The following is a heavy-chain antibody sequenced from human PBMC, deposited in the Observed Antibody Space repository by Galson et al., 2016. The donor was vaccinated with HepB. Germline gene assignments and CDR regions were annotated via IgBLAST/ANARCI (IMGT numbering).Heavy chain of an antibody. V-gene: IGHV1-46*01. CDR2: INPTGGSA. CDR3: ARDNSGSRGPFAP. D-gene: IGHD1-26*01. Sequence: SVKVSCKASGYIFSNYHIHWVRHVPGQGLEWMGRINPTGGSASYAKRFQGRVTMARDPSTNTVYMELRSLRSEDTAGFFCARDNSGSRGPFAPWGQGTLVTVSS. CDR1: GYIFSNYH. J-gene: IGHJ5*02.